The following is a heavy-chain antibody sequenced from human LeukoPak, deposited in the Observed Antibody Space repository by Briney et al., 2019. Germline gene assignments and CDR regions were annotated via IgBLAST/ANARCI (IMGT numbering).Heavy chain of an antibody. CDR1: GYTFTSCD. J-gene: IGHJ4*02. Sequence: ASVKVSCKASGYTFTSCDINWVRQATGQGLEWMGWMNPNSGDAGYAQKFQGRVTMTRNTSISTAYVELSNLRSEDTAVYYCARSPRESTSYDYWGQGALVTVSS. CDR3: ARSPRESTSYDY. V-gene: IGHV1-8*01. D-gene: IGHD2-2*01. CDR2: MNPNSGDA.